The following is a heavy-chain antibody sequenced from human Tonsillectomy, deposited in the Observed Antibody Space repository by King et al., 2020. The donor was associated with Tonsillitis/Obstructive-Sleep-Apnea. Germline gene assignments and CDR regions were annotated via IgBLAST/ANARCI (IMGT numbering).Heavy chain of an antibody. D-gene: IGHD3-3*01. CDR2: INQSGST. J-gene: IGHJ1*01. V-gene: IGHV4-34*01. CDR1: GGSFSGYY. CDR3: ARGEDIGALFGVVTPLGH. Sequence: VQLQQWGAGLLKPSETLSLTCAVYGGSFSGYYGSWIRQPPGKGLEGIGEINQSGSTNYNPSLKSRVTISVDTSRNQFSLKLSSVTAADTAMYYCARGEDIGALFGVVTPLGHWGQGTLVTVYS.